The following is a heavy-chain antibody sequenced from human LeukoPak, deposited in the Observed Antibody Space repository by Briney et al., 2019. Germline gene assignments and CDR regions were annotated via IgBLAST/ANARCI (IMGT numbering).Heavy chain of an antibody. D-gene: IGHD3-10*01. V-gene: IGHV3-43D*04. J-gene: IGHJ6*03. Sequence: GGSLRLSCAASGFTFDDYAMHWVRQAPGKGLEWVSLISWDGGSTYYADSVKGRFTISRDNSKNSLYLQMNSLRAEGTALYYCAKDITWGYGSGSYCMDVWGKGTTVTVSS. CDR2: ISWDGGST. CDR3: AKDITWGYGSGSYCMDV. CDR1: GFTFDDYA.